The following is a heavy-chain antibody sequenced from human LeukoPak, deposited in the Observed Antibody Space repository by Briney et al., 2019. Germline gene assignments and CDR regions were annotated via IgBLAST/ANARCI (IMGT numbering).Heavy chain of an antibody. CDR2: INPNSGGT. CDR3: ARDSSIVGATTTFAC. CDR1: GYTFTGYY. D-gene: IGHD1-26*01. J-gene: IGHJ4*02. V-gene: IGHV1-2*02. Sequence: GASVKVSCKASGYTFTGYYIHWVRQAPGQGLEWMGWINPNSGGTNYAQKFQGRVTMTRDTSIGTAYMELSRLRSDDTAVYYCARDSSIVGATTTFACWGQGTLVTVSS.